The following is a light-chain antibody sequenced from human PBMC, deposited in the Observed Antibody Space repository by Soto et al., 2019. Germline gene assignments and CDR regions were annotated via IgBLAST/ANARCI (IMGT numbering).Light chain of an antibody. V-gene: IGLV2-14*01. CDR3: NSYTSSSNLV. CDR1: SSDVGGYNY. CDR2: GVT. Sequence: QSALTQPASVSGSPGQSITISCTGTSSDVGGYNYVSWYQQHPGKAPKLLIYGVTNRPSVVSNRFSGSKSGNTASLTISGLQAEDEADYYCNSYTSSSNLVFGGGTKLTVL. J-gene: IGLJ3*02.